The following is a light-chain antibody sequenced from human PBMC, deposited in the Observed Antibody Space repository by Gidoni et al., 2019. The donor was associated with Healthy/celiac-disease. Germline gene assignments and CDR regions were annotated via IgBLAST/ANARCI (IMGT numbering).Light chain of an antibody. Sequence: EIVLTLSPGTLSLSPGERATLSRRATQSVSSSYLALHQQKQGQAPRLLIYGASSRATGIPDRYSGSVSETDFTLTISRQEDEYVADYCWQQYSSSPQNFGEGTKVEIK. J-gene: IGKJ4*01. CDR1: QSVSSSY. CDR2: GAS. CDR3: QQYSSSPQN. V-gene: IGKV3-20*01.